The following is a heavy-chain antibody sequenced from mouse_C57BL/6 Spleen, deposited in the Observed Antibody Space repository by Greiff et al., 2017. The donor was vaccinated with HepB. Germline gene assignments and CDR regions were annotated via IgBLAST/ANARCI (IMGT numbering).Heavy chain of an antibody. CDR1: GFTFSSYA. J-gene: IGHJ4*01. Sequence: EVQVVESGGGLVKPGGSLKLSCAASGFTFSSYAMSWVRQTPEKRLEWVATISDGGSYTYYPDNVKGRFTISRDNAKNNLYLQMSHLKSEDTAMYYCAREYGYDGDYAMDYWGQGTSVTVSS. D-gene: IGHD2-2*01. CDR2: ISDGGSYT. CDR3: AREYGYDGDYAMDY. V-gene: IGHV5-4*01.